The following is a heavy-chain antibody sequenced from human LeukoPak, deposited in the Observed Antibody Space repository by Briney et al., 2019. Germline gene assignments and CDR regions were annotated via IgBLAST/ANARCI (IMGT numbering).Heavy chain of an antibody. CDR1: GFTFSTYG. D-gene: IGHD6-13*01. V-gene: IGHV3-23*01. Sequence: GGTLRLSCGASGFTFSTYGMSWVRQAPGKGLEWVSAISGSGGNTYYADSVKGRFTISRDNSKNTLYLQMSSLRVEDTAIYYCAKGGSWYRPTFFDYWGQGTLVTVSS. CDR3: AKGGSWYRPTFFDY. CDR2: ISGSGGNT. J-gene: IGHJ4*02.